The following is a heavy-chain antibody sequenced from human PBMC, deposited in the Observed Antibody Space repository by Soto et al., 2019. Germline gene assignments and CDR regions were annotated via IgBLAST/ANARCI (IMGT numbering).Heavy chain of an antibody. CDR1: GGSISSSSYY. D-gene: IGHD3-10*01. J-gene: IGHJ4*02. Sequence: SETLSLTCSVSGGSISSSSYYWGWIRQPPGKGLEWIGSFYYSGSTYYNPSLKSRVTISVDTSDNQFSLKLSSVTAADTAVYYCARQVVDGTLAGAGSFDCWGQGTPVTVS. CDR3: ARQVVDGTLAGAGSFDC. V-gene: IGHV4-39*01. CDR2: FYYSGST.